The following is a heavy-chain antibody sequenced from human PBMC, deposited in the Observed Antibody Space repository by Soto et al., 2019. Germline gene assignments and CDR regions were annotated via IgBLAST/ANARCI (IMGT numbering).Heavy chain of an antibody. CDR1: GDSIISYY. Sequence: PSETLSLTCTVTGDSIISYYWSWIRQPPGKGLEWIGYIYYSGSTNYNPSLKSRVTTSVDTSKNQFSLKLSSVTAADTAVYYCAREERSGGYYYYGMDVWGQGTTVT. CDR2: IYYSGST. D-gene: IGHD1-1*01. J-gene: IGHJ6*02. V-gene: IGHV4-59*01. CDR3: AREERSGGYYYYGMDV.